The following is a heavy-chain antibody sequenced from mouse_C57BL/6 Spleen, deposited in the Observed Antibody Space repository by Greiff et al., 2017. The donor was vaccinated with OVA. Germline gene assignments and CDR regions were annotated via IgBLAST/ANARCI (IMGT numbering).Heavy chain of an antibody. V-gene: IGHV1-82*01. CDR2: IYPGDGDT. Sequence: QEQLKESGPELVKPGASVKISCKASGYAFSSSWMNWVKQRPGKGLEWIGRIYPGDGDTNYNGKFKGKATLTADKSSSTAYMQLSSLTSEDSAVYFCARHDGYYDYAMDYWGQGTSVTVSS. CDR1: GYAFSSSW. J-gene: IGHJ4*01. D-gene: IGHD2-3*01. CDR3: ARHDGYYDYAMDY.